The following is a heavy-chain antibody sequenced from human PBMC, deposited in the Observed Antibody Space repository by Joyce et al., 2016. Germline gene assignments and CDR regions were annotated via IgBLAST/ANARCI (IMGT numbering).Heavy chain of an antibody. CDR3: ARDQVMGAARHHGNWFDP. Sequence: QLQLQESGPGLVKPSETLSLTCTLSGGSISRSSYYWGWIRQPPGKGLEWIGRLHYSGSTYYNSSLKSRVTISVDTSKNQFSLKLSSVTAADTAVYYCARDQVMGAARHHGNWFDPWGQGTLVTVSS. CDR1: GGSISRSSYY. CDR2: LHYSGST. J-gene: IGHJ5*02. V-gene: IGHV4-39*07. D-gene: IGHD6-6*01.